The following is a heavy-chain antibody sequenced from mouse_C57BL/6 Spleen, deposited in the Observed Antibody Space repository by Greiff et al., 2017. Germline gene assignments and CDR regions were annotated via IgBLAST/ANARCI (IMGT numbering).Heavy chain of an antibody. J-gene: IGHJ2*01. CDR3: ARLLEYFDY. V-gene: IGHV1-82*01. CDR2: IYPGDGDT. CDR1: GYAFSSSW. Sequence: VKLQQSGPELVKPGASVKISCKASGYAFSSSWMNWVKQRPGKGLEWIGRIYPGDGDTNYNGKFKGKATLTADKSSSTAYMQLSSLTSEDSAVYFCARLLEYFDYWGQGTTLTVSS.